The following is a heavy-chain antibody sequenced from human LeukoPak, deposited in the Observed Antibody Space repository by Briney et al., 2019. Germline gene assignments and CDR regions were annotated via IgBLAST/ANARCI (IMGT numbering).Heavy chain of an antibody. V-gene: IGHV3-7*01. CDR1: GFTLSSYW. J-gene: IGHJ4*02. CDR2: INQDVREK. D-gene: IGHD3-10*01. CDR3: ARDDGGGDY. Sequence: GGSLRLSCAASGFTLSSYWMTWVRQAPGKGREWVAKINQDVREKYYLGSVKGRFTISRDNAENSLFLEMKSLRAEDTDLYYCARDDGGGDYWGQGTRVTVSS.